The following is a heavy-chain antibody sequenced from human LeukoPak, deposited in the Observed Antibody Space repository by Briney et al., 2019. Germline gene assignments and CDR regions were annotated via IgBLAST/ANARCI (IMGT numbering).Heavy chain of an antibody. D-gene: IGHD1-20*01. V-gene: IGHV3-30*04. CDR1: GIPFSSYA. Sequence: GALSLSCAASGIPFSSYAMHWVRQAPGKGLEWVAVISYDGSNKYYADSVKDRFTTSRDNSKNTLYLQMNSLRAEDTAVYYSARDGGYDWSSYFDYWGKGTMVTASS. J-gene: IGHJ4*02. CDR3: ARDGGYDWSSYFDY. CDR2: ISYDGSNK.